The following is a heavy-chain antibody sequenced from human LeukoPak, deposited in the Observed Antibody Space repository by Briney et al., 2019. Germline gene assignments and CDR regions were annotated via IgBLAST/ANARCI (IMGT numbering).Heavy chain of an antibody. CDR1: GGSISSGSYY. CDR3: ARARSTYGTPFDP. Sequence: PSETLSLTCTVSGGSISSGSYYWSWIRQPPGKGLEWIGEINHSGSTNYNPSLKSRVTISVDTSKNQFSLKLSSVTAADTAVYYCARARSTYGTPFDPWGQGTLVTVSS. CDR2: INHSGST. V-gene: IGHV4-39*07. J-gene: IGHJ5*02. D-gene: IGHD1-14*01.